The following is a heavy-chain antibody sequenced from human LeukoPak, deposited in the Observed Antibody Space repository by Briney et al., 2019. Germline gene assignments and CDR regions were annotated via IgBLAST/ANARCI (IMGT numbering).Heavy chain of an antibody. CDR3: ARYCTTATCSEGDVY. D-gene: IGHD2-2*01. V-gene: IGHV1-2*02. Sequence: GASVKVSFKASGYTFTDYHLHWVRQAPGQGLQWVGWINPNSGDTHYAQMFQDRVTMTRDTSISTVYMELSGLRSDDTAVYYCARYCTTATCSEGDVYWGQGTLVTVSS. J-gene: IGHJ4*02. CDR2: INPNSGDT. CDR1: GYTFTDYH.